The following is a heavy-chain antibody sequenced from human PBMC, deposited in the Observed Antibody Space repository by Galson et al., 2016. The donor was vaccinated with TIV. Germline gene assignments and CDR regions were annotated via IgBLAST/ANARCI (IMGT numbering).Heavy chain of an antibody. D-gene: IGHD5-18*01. J-gene: IGHJ5*02. Sequence: SLRLSCAASGFSFASYAMNWVRQSPGKGLEWLSLISGSGVTTYYVDSVKGRFTISGDNAKNSLSLEMHSLRAEDTAIYYCARDLGYSYGQGWFDLWGQGTLVTVSS. V-gene: IGHV3-48*03. CDR1: GFSFASYA. CDR2: ISGSGVTT. CDR3: ARDLGYSYGQGWFDL.